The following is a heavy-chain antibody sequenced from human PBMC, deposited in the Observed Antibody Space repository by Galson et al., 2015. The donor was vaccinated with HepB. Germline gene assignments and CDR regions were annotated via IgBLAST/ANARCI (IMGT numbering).Heavy chain of an antibody. CDR1: GYTFTSYG. V-gene: IGHV1-18*04. CDR3: AREGVLRGVVTANYGMDV. CDR2: ISAYNGNT. J-gene: IGHJ6*02. Sequence: SVKVSCKASGYTFTSYGISWVRQAPGQGLEWMGWISAYNGNTNYAQKLQGRVTMTTDTSTSTAYMELRSLRSDDTAVYYCAREGVLRGVVTANYGMDVWGQGTTVTVSS. D-gene: IGHD2-21*02.